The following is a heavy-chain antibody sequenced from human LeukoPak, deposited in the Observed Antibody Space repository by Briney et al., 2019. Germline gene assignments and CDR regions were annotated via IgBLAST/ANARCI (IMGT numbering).Heavy chain of an antibody. CDR1: GFNFGTYS. CDR3: ARPTLESFDY. J-gene: IGHJ4*02. V-gene: IGHV3-30*04. CDR2: ISYDGNNK. Sequence: GGSLRLSCAASGFNFGTYSMHWVRQAPGKGLEWIVVISYDGNNKYYADSVTGRFTISRDNSKNTLYLQMNSLRAEDTAVYYCARPTLESFDYWGQGTLVTVSS. D-gene: IGHD1-1*01.